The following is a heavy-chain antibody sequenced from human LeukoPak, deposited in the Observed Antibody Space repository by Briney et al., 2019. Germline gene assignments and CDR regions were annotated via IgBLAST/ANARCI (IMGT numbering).Heavy chain of an antibody. V-gene: IGHV3-33*01. J-gene: IGHJ4*02. CDR2: IWYDGSNK. CDR3: ARDRVYCSGGSCAPYFDC. D-gene: IGHD2-15*01. Sequence: GGSLRLSCAASGFTFSSYGMHWVRQAPGKGLEWVAVIWYDGSNKYYADSVKGRFTISRDNSKNTLYLQMSSLRAEDTAVYYCARDRVYCSGGSCAPYFDCWGQGTLVTVSS. CDR1: GFTFSSYG.